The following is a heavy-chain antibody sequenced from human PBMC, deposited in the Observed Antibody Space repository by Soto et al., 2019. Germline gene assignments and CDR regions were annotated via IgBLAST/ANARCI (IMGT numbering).Heavy chain of an antibody. CDR3: ARRLYSSSWYETFDY. CDR2: IIPIFGTA. CDR1: GGTFSSYA. J-gene: IGHJ4*02. V-gene: IGHV1-69*12. Sequence: QVQLVQSGAEVKKPGSSVKVSCKASGGTFSSYAISWVRQAPGQGLEWMGGIIPIFGTANYAQKFQGRVTIXVDXSXTTAYMELSSLRSEDTAVYYCARRLYSSSWYETFDYWGQGTLVTVSS. D-gene: IGHD6-13*01.